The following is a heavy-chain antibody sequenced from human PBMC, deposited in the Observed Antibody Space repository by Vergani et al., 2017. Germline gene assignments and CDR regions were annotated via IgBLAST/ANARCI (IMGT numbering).Heavy chain of an antibody. Sequence: QVQLVQSGSEVRTLGPSVKVSCQVSGTRLTELTIPWVRQAPGKGLEWRGGFDPEHGEVTIAHHIQGRVTMTEDRSTDTADLALSSFRPEDTGLYYCAIVTDYYDISVYHLDYWGQGTLGTVP. J-gene: IGHJ4*02. CDR2: FDPEHGEV. V-gene: IGHV1-24*01. CDR1: GTRLTELT. CDR3: AIVTDYYDISVYHLDY. D-gene: IGHD3-22*01.